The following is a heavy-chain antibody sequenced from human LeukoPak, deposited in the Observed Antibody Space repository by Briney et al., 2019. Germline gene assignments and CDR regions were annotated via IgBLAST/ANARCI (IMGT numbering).Heavy chain of an antibody. J-gene: IGHJ6*03. D-gene: IGHD2-2*01. CDR3: ARSKIEYCSSTSCLRPYYYYYMDV. Sequence: SETLSLTCTVSGGSISSGGYYWSWIRQHPGKGLEWIGYIYYSGSTNYNPSLKSRVTISVDTSKNQFSLKLSSVTAADTAVYYCARSKIEYCSSTSCLRPYYYYYMDVWGKGTTVTVSS. CDR2: IYYSGST. CDR1: GGSISSGGYY. V-gene: IGHV4-61*08.